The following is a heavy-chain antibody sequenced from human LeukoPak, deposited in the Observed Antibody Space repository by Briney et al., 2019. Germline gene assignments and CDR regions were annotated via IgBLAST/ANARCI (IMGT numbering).Heavy chain of an antibody. CDR3: ARDLDSSSYYDAFDI. V-gene: IGHV7-4-1*02. D-gene: IGHD6-13*01. CDR2: INTNTGNP. CDR1: GYTFNSFT. J-gene: IGHJ3*02. Sequence: ASVKVSCKASGYTFNSFTINWVRQAPGQGLEWMGWINTNTGNPTYAQGFTGRFVFSLDTSVNTAYLQISSLKAEDTAVYYCARDLDSSSYYDAFDIWGQGTMVTVSS.